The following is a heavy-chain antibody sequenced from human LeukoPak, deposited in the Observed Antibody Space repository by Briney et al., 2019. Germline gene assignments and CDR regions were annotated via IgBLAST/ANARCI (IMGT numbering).Heavy chain of an antibody. CDR2: ISYDGSNK. V-gene: IGHV3-30*03. CDR3: ARDTSRTGALDY. CDR1: GFTFSSYG. D-gene: IGHD3-10*01. J-gene: IGHJ4*02. Sequence: GGSLRLSCAASGFTFSSYGMHWVRQAPGKGLEWVAVISYDGSNKYYAGSVKGRFTISRDNSKNTLYLQMNSLRAEDTAVYYCARDTSRTGALDYWGQGTLVTVSS.